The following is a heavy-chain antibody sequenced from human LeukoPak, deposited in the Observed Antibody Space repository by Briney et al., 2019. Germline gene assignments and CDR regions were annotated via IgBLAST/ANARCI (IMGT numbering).Heavy chain of an antibody. CDR3: AKSRSGIATAGTNY. V-gene: IGHV3-23*01. CDR1: GFTFSSYA. J-gene: IGHJ4*02. Sequence: GGSLRLSCAASGFTFSSYAMSWVRQAPGKGLEWVSAIRGSDISSTYYVEAVKGRFTISRDSSKNTLYLQMNSLRAEDTAVYYCAKSRSGIATAGTNYWGQGTLVTVSS. D-gene: IGHD6-13*01. CDR2: IRGSDISST.